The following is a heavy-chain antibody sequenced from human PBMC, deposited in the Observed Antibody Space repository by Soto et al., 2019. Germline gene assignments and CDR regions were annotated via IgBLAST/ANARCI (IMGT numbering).Heavy chain of an antibody. Sequence: ASVKVSCKASGYTFTSYYMHWVRQAPGQGLEWMGIINPSGGSTSYAQKFQGRVTMTRGSSTSTVYMELSSLRSEDTAVYYCARDLPFYGDYGSGFDYWGQGTLVTVSS. CDR2: INPSGGST. J-gene: IGHJ4*02. D-gene: IGHD4-17*01. V-gene: IGHV1-46*03. CDR3: ARDLPFYGDYGSGFDY. CDR1: GYTFTSYY.